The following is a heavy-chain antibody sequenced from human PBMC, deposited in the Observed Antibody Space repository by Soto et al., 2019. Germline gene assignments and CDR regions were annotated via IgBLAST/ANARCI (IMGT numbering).Heavy chain of an antibody. CDR2: ITDSGTAS. Sequence: PGGSLRLSCTASGFTFNNYAMSWVRQAPGKGLEWVSAITDSGTASHYADSVKGRFTVSRDNSNNTLYIQMNSLRADDTAFYCCGGGLSVVFDYWGQGTLVTVSS. V-gene: IGHV3-23*01. J-gene: IGHJ4*02. CDR3: GGGLSVVFDY. D-gene: IGHD6-19*01. CDR1: GFTFNNYA.